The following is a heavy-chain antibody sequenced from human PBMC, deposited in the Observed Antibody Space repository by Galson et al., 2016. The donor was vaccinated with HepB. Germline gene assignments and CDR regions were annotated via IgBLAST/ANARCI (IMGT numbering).Heavy chain of an antibody. V-gene: IGHV4-59*01. CDR3: ARDDSGGWYGFHYGMDV. CDR2: NYYSGRT. J-gene: IGHJ6*02. D-gene: IGHD6-19*01. Sequence: ATLSLTCTVSGASISGYYLSWIRQPPGKGLEWIGYNYYSGRTNYNPSLKSRVTISVDTSKNQFSLKLSSVTAADTAVYYCARDDSGGWYGFHYGMDVWGQGTTVTVSS. CDR1: GASISGYY.